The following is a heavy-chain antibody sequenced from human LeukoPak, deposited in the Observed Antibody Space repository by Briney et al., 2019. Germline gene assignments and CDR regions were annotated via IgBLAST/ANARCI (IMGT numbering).Heavy chain of an antibody. Sequence: SETLSLTCTISGGSISSYYWSWIRQPPGKGLEWIGYIYYSGSTNYNPSLKSRVTISVDTSKNQFSLKLSSVTAADTAVYYCARLYSSSRGTDNWGQGTLVTVSS. CDR3: ARLYSSSRGTDN. CDR2: IYYSGST. V-gene: IGHV4-59*01. D-gene: IGHD6-6*01. CDR1: GGSISSYY. J-gene: IGHJ4*02.